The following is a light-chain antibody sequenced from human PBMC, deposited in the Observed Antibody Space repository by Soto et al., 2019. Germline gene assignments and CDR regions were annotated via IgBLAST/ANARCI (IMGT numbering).Light chain of an antibody. V-gene: IGKV3-20*01. CDR2: GES. Sequence: EIVLTQSPGTLSLSPGDRATLSCRASQSVTGTYLAWYQHKPGQAPRLLIYGESIRATGIPDRFSGSGSGTDVTLTISRLEPEDFAVYYCQQYGSPLWTFGQGTKVEI. CDR1: QSVTGTY. J-gene: IGKJ1*01. CDR3: QQYGSPLWT.